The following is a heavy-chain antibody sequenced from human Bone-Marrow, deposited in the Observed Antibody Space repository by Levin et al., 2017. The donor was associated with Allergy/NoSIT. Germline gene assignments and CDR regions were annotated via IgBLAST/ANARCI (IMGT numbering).Heavy chain of an antibody. CDR3: ASSSREFGDYGALDH. D-gene: IGHD4-17*01. Sequence: SVKVSCEASGGSFSNYAINWVRQAPGQGLEWIGGIIPMFGTPNYSRKFQDRVTIAADESTTTAYMFLRNLRPEDTAVYYCASSSREFGDYGALDHWGEGSLVTVSS. CDR1: GGSFSNYA. J-gene: IGHJ5*02. V-gene: IGHV1-69*13. CDR2: IIPMFGTP.